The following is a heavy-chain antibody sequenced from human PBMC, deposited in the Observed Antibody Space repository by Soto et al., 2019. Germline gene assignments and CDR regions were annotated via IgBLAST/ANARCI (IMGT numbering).Heavy chain of an antibody. V-gene: IGHV3-23*01. CDR1: GFTFTTYA. D-gene: IGHD1-26*01. Sequence: EVQLLESGGGLIRPGGSLRLSSAASGFTFTTYAMNWVRQAPGKGLDWVSAISGSGGSTYYADSVKGRFTISRDNSKNTLYLQMNSLRAEDTAVYYCAKEALGGATSDYWGQGTLVTVSS. CDR3: AKEALGGATSDY. J-gene: IGHJ4*02. CDR2: ISGSGGST.